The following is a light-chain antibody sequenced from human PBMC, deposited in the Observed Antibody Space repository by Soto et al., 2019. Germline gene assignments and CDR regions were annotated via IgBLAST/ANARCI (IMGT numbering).Light chain of an antibody. V-gene: IGKV3-20*01. CDR3: QQYGISPRT. CDR2: GAS. Sequence: EIVLTQSPGTLSLSPGERATLSCRASQSVSSSYFAWYQQKPGQAPRLLIYGASSRATGIPDRFSGSGSGTDFTLTISRLEPEDFAVYYCQQYGISPRTFGQGTKLEIK. J-gene: IGKJ2*01. CDR1: QSVSSSY.